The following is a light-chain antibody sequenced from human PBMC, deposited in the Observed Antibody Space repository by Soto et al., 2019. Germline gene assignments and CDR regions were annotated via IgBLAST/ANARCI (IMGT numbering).Light chain of an antibody. CDR3: SSYTSSGTWV. J-gene: IGLJ3*02. CDR2: DVS. Sequence: QSVLTQPVSVSGSPGQSITISCTGTSSDVGDYNYVSWYQHHPGKAPKLMIYDVSDRPSGVSNRFSGSKSGNTASLTISGLQAEDEADYYCSSYTSSGTWVFGGGTKLTVL. V-gene: IGLV2-14*01. CDR1: SSDVGDYNY.